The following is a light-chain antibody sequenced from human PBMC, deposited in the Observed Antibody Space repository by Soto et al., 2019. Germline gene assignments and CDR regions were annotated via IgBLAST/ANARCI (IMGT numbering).Light chain of an antibody. Sequence: TRLASLSGVRRLKVRLSRPRRSSDIGSNHVAWYQHLPGTAPRLLISENNKRPSWIPDRFSGSKSGASAPLVITELQTGDDAEYYCATWAHTRGGGGVFGIGTAGT. CDR1: SSDIGSNH. J-gene: IGLJ1*01. CDR3: ATWAHTRGGGGV. CDR2: ENN. V-gene: IGLV1-51*02.